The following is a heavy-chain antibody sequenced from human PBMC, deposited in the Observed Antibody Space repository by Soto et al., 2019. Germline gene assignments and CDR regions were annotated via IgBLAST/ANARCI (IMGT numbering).Heavy chain of an antibody. CDR1: GYTFTSYD. CDR2: MNPNSGNT. J-gene: IGHJ5*02. V-gene: IGHV1-8*01. CDR3: ARGSKGSSWYAYWFDP. D-gene: IGHD6-13*01. Sequence: QVRLVQSGAEVKKPGASVKVSCKASGYTFTSYDINWVRQATGQGLEWMGWMNPNSGNTGYAQKFQGRVTMTRNTSISTAYMELSSLRSEDTAVYYCARGSKGSSWYAYWFDPWGQGTLVTVSS.